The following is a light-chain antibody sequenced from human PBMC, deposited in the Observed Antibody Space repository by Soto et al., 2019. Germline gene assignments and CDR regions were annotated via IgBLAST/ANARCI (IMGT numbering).Light chain of an antibody. J-gene: IGKJ1*01. Sequence: ELVLTQSPVALSLSSGERATLSCRASQSVSSTLLTWYQQKPGQAPRLLIYGVSSRATGIPDRFSSSGSGTDFTHTISRVEPEDFAVYFCQHYGDSSWTFGQGSRVEIK. CDR1: QSVSSTL. CDR2: GVS. CDR3: QHYGDSSWT. V-gene: IGKV3-20*01.